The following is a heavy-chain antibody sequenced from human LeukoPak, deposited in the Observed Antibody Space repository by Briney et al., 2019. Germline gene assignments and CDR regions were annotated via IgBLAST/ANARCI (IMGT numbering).Heavy chain of an antibody. CDR1: GVSISSGSYY. CDR2: IDYSGST. Sequence: SETLSLTCTVSGVSISSGSYYWSWIRQPPGKGLEWIGYIDYSGSTNNIQSLKSRGTISVDTSKNQFSLRLSSVTAADTAVYYCARGPLGYGSGSGHFDYWGQGTLVTVSS. D-gene: IGHD3-10*01. J-gene: IGHJ4*02. CDR3: ARGPLGYGSGSGHFDY. V-gene: IGHV4-61*01.